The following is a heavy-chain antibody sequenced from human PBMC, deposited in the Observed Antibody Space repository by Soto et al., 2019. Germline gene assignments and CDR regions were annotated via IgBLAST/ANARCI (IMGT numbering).Heavy chain of an antibody. D-gene: IGHD6-19*01. Sequence: GGSLRLSCGASGFTFSNYYMSWIRQAPGKGLEWVSYISSTGRTIYYADSVKGRFTVSRDNAQNSLSLKLNSMRVEDTAVYYCARSYSSGWEFDYWGQGTQVTVSS. CDR2: ISSTGRTI. CDR1: GFTFSNYY. J-gene: IGHJ4*02. CDR3: ARSYSSGWEFDY. V-gene: IGHV3-11*01.